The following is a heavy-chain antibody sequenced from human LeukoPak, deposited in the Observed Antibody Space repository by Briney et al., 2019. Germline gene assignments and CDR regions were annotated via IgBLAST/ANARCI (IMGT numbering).Heavy chain of an antibody. J-gene: IGHJ4*02. D-gene: IGHD4-17*01. CDR2: ISSSSSYI. CDR1: GFTFSSYS. CDR3: AKANWDGDYPTPFDY. Sequence: PGGSLRLSCAASGFTFSSYSMNWVRQAPGKGLEWVSSISSSSSYIYYADSVKGRFTISRDNAKNSLYLQMNSLRAEDTAVYYCAKANWDGDYPTPFDYWGQGTLVTVSS. V-gene: IGHV3-21*01.